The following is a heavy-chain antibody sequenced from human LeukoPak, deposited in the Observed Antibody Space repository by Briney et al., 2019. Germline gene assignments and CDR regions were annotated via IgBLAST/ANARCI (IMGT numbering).Heavy chain of an antibody. CDR2: ISYDGSNK. Sequence: PGGSLRLSCAASGFTFSSYAMHWVRQAPGKGLEWVAVISYDGSNKYYADSVKGRFTISRDNSKNTLCLQMNSLRAEDTAVYYCAREAGGSYYFDYWGQGTLVTVSS. V-gene: IGHV3-30-3*01. J-gene: IGHJ4*02. CDR3: AREAGGSYYFDY. D-gene: IGHD1-26*01. CDR1: GFTFSSYA.